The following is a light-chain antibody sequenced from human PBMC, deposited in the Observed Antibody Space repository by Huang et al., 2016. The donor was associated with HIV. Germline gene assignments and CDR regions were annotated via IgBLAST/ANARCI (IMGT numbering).Light chain of an antibody. CDR3: QQYGTLPYT. J-gene: IGKJ2*01. CDR2: GAS. V-gene: IGKV3-20*01. CDR1: QGVHNSY. Sequence: EIVLTQSPVTLSLSPGEGASLSCRASQGVHNSYLAWYQQKPGQAPRLLIFGASNSATGVPHRFRGSESGTDFTLTISGLDPEDCAVYYCQQYGTLPYTFGQGTKLEI.